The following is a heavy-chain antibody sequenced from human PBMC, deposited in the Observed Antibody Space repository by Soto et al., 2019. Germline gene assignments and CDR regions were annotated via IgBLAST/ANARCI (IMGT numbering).Heavy chain of an antibody. D-gene: IGHD3-10*01. CDR3: AREIGYYGSGSYYKLIDY. CDR2: FYYSGST. CDR1: GPSISSGRYY. J-gene: IGHJ4*02. V-gene: IGHV4-31*03. Sequence: LSLTCTVSGPSISSGRYYWSWIRHHPWKALEWIGYFYYSGSTYHNPSLKSRVTISVDTSKTQFSLKLSSVTAADTAVYYCAREIGYYGSGSYYKLIDYWGQGTLVTVSS.